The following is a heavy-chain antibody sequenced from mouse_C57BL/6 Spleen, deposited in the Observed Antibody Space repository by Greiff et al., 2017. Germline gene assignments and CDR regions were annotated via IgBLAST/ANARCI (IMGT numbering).Heavy chain of an antibody. Sequence: QVQLQQPGAELVMPGASVKLSCKASGYTFTSYWMHWVKQRPGQGLEWIGDIYPGSGSTNYNEKFKSKATLTVDTSSSTAYMQLSSLTSEDSAVYYCAPNYYGSSYGGYWGQGTTLTVSS. D-gene: IGHD1-1*01. CDR3: APNYYGSSYGGY. V-gene: IGHV1-55*01. J-gene: IGHJ2*01. CDR1: GYTFTSYW. CDR2: IYPGSGST.